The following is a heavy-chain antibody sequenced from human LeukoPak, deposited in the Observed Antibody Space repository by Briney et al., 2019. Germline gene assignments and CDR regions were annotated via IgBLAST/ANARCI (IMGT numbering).Heavy chain of an antibody. CDR2: INPNTGGT. V-gene: IGHV1-2*06. CDR3: ARTHAYDSSAGGVDY. CDR1: GYTFTGYY. Sequence: ASVKVSCKASGYTFTGYYMHWVRQAPGQGLEWMGRINPNTGGTYYAQKFQDRVTTSRDTSISTAYLELSRLRSDDTAVYFCARTHAYDSSAGGVDYWGQGTLVTVSS. J-gene: IGHJ4*02. D-gene: IGHD3-22*01.